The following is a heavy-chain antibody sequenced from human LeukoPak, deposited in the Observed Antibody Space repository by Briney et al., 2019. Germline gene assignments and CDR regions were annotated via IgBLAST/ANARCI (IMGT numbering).Heavy chain of an antibody. CDR1: GYTFTSYG. Sequence: GASVKVSCKASGYTFTSYGISWVRQAPGQGLEWMGWISAYNGNTNYAQKLQGRVTMTTDTSTSTAYMELRSLRSDDTAVYYCARDPSGYYGYNWFDPWGQGTLVTVSS. CDR3: ARDPSGYYGYNWFDP. J-gene: IGHJ5*02. D-gene: IGHD3-22*01. V-gene: IGHV1-18*01. CDR2: ISAYNGNT.